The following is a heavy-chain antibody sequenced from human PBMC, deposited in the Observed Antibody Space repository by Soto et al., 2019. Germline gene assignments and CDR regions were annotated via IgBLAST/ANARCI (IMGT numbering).Heavy chain of an antibody. CDR2: ISAYNGNT. CDR3: ARDQGWELFAAFAVLGDYYGMDV. J-gene: IGHJ6*02. V-gene: IGHV1-18*04. D-gene: IGHD1-26*01. Sequence: GASVKVSCKASGYTFTSYGISWVRQAPGKGLEWMGCISAYNGNTNYAQKLQGRVTMTTDTSTSTAYMELRSLRSDDTAVYYCARDQGWELFAAFAVLGDYYGMDVWGQGTTVTVSS. CDR1: GYTFTSYG.